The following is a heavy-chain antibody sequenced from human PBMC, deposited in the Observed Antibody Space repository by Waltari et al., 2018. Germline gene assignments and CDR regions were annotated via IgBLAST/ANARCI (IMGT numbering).Heavy chain of an antibody. CDR2: ISWNSGSI. CDR1: GGSISSHY. J-gene: IGHJ4*02. Sequence: VQLQESGPGLVKPSETLSLTCTVSGGSISSHYWSWIRQPPGKGLEWVSGISWNSGSIGYADSVKGRFTISRDNAKNSLYLQMNSLRAEDTALYYCAKDQQQLVEGGNFDYWGQGTLVTVSS. D-gene: IGHD6-13*01. V-gene: IGHV3-9*01. CDR3: AKDQQQLVEGGNFDY.